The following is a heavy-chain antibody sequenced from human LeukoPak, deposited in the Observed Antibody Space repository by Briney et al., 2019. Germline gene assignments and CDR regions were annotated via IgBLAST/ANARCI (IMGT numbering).Heavy chain of an antibody. CDR1: GFTFSSYW. J-gene: IGHJ4*02. CDR2: INTDGSST. Sequence: PGGSLRLSCAASGFTFSSYWMHWVRQAPGKGLVWVSRINTDGSSTSYADSVKGRFTISRDNAKNTLYLQMNSLRAEDTAVYYCAPYDFWSGYGYWGQGTLVTVSS. CDR3: APYDFWSGYGY. D-gene: IGHD3-3*01. V-gene: IGHV3-74*01.